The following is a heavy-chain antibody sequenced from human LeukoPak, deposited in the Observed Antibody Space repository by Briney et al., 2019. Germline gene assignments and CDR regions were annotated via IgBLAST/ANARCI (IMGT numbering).Heavy chain of an antibody. CDR3: ARVPREYNWNFYYYYYYMDV. CDR1: GYSISSGYY. V-gene: IGHV4-38-2*02. CDR2: IYHSGST. J-gene: IGHJ6*03. D-gene: IGHD1-7*01. Sequence: PSEILSLTCTVSGYSISSGYYWGWIRQPPGKGLEWIGSIYHSGSTYYNPSLKSRVTISVDTSKNQFSLKLSSVTAADTAVYYCARVPREYNWNFYYYYYYMDVWGKGTTVTVSS.